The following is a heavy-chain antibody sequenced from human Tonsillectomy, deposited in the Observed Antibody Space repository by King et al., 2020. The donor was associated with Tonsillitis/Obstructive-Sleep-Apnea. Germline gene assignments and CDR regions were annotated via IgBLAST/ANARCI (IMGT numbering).Heavy chain of an antibody. CDR1: GYTFTSYY. D-gene: IGHD1-26*01. CDR2: INPSGGST. V-gene: IGHV1-46*01. J-gene: IGHJ6*02. Sequence: VQLVESGAEVKKPGASVKVSCKASGYTFTSYYMHWVRQAPGQGLEWMGIINPSGGSTSYAQKFQGRVTMTRDTSTSTVYMELSSLRSEDTAVYYCAGDWVGATHGGDYYYYGMDVWGQGTTVTVSS. CDR3: AGDWVGATHGGDYYYYGMDV.